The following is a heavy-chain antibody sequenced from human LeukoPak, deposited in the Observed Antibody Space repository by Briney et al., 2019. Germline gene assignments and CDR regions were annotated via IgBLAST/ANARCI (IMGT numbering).Heavy chain of an antibody. D-gene: IGHD3-10*01. V-gene: IGHV4-34*01. Sequence: PSETLSLTCAVYGVSFSGYYWSWIRQPPGKGLEWIGEINHSGSTNYNPSLKSRVTISVDTSKNQFSLKLSSVTAADTAVYYCVGSMVRGVIRSNWFDPWGQGTLVTVSS. CDR2: INHSGST. J-gene: IGHJ5*02. CDR1: GVSFSGYY. CDR3: VGSMVRGVIRSNWFDP.